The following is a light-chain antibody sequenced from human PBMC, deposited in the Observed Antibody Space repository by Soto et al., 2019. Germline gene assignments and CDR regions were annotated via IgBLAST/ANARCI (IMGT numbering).Light chain of an antibody. J-gene: IGKJ1*01. CDR2: GAS. V-gene: IGKV3-20*01. CDR1: QSVSSSY. CDR3: QQYNNRWT. Sequence: EIVLTHSPGTLSLSPGERATLSCSSSQSVSSSYLAWYQQKPGQAPRLLIYGASTRATGIPARFSGSGSGTEFTLTISRLQSEDFAVYYCQQYNNRWTFGQGTKVDIK.